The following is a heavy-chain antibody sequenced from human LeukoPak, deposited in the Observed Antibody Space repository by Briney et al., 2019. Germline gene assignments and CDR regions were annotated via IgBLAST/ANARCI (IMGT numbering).Heavy chain of an antibody. CDR2: IKQDGSEK. D-gene: IGHD2-2*01. CDR3: ARDAIPLGYCSSTSCHIYGMDA. Sequence: GGSLRLSCAASGFTFSSYWMSWVRQAPGKGLEWVANIKQDGSEKYYVDSVKGRFTISRDNAKNSLYLQMNSLRAEDTAVYYCARDAIPLGYCSSTSCHIYGMDAWGQGTTVTVSS. V-gene: IGHV3-7*01. J-gene: IGHJ6*02. CDR1: GFTFSSYW.